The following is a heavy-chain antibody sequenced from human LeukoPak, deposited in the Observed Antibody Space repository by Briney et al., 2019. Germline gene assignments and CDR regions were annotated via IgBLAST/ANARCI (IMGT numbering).Heavy chain of an antibody. J-gene: IGHJ4*02. Sequence: GASVKVSCKASGGTFSSYAISWVRQAPGQGLEWMGGIIPIFGTANYAQKFQGRVTITADKSTSTAYMELSSLRSEDTAVYYCARAHVDTAMVSFDWGQGTLVTVSS. V-gene: IGHV1-69*06. D-gene: IGHD5-18*01. CDR1: GGTFSSYA. CDR3: ARAHVDTAMVSFD. CDR2: IIPIFGTA.